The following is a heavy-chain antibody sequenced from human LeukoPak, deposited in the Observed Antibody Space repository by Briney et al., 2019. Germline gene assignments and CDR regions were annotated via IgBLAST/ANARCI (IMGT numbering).Heavy chain of an antibody. CDR2: ISGSGGST. CDR3: AKGAVAAASEYFQH. Sequence: GGTLRLSCAASGFTFSSYAMSWVRQAPGKGLEWVSAISGSGGSTYYADSVKGPFTISRDNSKNTLYLQMNSLRAENTAVYYCAKGAVAAASEYFQHWGQGTLVTVSS. V-gene: IGHV3-23*01. CDR1: GFTFSSYA. J-gene: IGHJ1*01. D-gene: IGHD6-19*01.